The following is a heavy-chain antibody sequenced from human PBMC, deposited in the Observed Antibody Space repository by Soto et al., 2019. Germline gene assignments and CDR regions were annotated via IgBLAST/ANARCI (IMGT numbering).Heavy chain of an antibody. J-gene: IGHJ5*02. D-gene: IGHD6-13*01. Sequence: PSETLSLTCTVSGGSITSSSYYWGWIRQPPGKGLEWIGSISYSGSTYYNPSLKSRVTMSVDTSKNQFSLNLNSVTAVDTAVYYCARIVGTGRGPWFDPWGQGTLVTVSS. V-gene: IGHV4-39*07. CDR2: ISYSGST. CDR3: ARIVGTGRGPWFDP. CDR1: GGSITSSSYY.